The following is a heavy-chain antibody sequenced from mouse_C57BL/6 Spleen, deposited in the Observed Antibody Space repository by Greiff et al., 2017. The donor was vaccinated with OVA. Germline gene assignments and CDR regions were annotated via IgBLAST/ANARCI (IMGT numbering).Heavy chain of an antibody. CDR1: GFTFTDYY. CDR2: IRNKANGYTT. Sequence: EVQRVESGGGLVQPGGSLSLSCAASGFTFTDYYMSWVRQPPGKALEWLGFIRNKANGYTTEYSASVKGRFTISRDNSQSILYLQMNALRAEDSATYYCASRYDAMDYWGQGTSVTVSS. J-gene: IGHJ4*01. CDR3: ASRYDAMDY. V-gene: IGHV7-3*01.